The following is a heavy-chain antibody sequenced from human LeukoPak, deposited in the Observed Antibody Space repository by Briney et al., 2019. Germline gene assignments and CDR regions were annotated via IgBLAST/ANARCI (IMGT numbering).Heavy chain of an antibody. J-gene: IGHJ6*02. V-gene: IGHV3-7*01. D-gene: IGHD3-9*01. CDR3: TRDLMDYDVSTGLHHYYMDV. Sequence: GGSLRLSRAASGFTFSSYWMSWVRQAPGKGLEWVANIKQDGSEKYYVDSVKGRFTISRDNAKNSLYLQMNTLRVEDTAVYYCTRDLMDYDVSTGLHHYYMDVWGQGTTVTVSS. CDR2: IKQDGSEK. CDR1: GFTFSSYW.